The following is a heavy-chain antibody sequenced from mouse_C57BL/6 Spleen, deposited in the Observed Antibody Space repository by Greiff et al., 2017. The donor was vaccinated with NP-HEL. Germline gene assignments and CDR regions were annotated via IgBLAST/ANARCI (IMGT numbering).Heavy chain of an antibody. CDR2: IDPSDSYT. J-gene: IGHJ4*01. D-gene: IGHD1-1*01. V-gene: IGHV1-69*01. Sequence: QVQLQQPGAELVMPGASVKLSCKASGYTFTSYWMHWVKQRPGQGLEWIGEIDPSDSYTNYNQTFKGKSTLTVDKSSSTSYMQLSSLTSEDSAVYYCARKGGYYYGSSSYYAMDYWGQGTSVTVSS. CDR1: GYTFTSYW. CDR3: ARKGGYYYGSSSYYAMDY.